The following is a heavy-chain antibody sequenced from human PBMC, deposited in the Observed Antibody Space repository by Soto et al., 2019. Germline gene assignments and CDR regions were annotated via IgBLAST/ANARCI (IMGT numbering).Heavy chain of an antibody. J-gene: IGHJ4*02. V-gene: IGHV4-39*07. CDR2: INHSGST. D-gene: IGHD2-15*01. CDR1: GDSISSGTHY. Sequence: ETLSLTCTVSGDSISSGTHYWNWIRQHPGKGLEWVGEINHSGSTNYNPSLKSRVTIPVDTSKNQFSLKLSSVTAADTAVYYCARRVYCSGGSCYYFDYWGQGTLVTVS. CDR3: ARRVYCSGGSCYYFDY.